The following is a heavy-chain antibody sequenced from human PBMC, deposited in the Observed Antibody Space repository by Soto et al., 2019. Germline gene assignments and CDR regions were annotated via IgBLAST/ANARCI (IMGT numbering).Heavy chain of an antibody. Sequence: GGSLRLSCAASGFTFSSYDMDWVRQAPGKGLEWLAVISYDGSNKFYADSVKGRFTISRDNSKNTLYLQMNSLRAEDTAVYYCARDGLTPLQPLDYWGQGTLVTVSS. V-gene: IGHV3-30-3*01. CDR2: ISYDGSNK. J-gene: IGHJ4*02. CDR1: GFTFSSYD. CDR3: ARDGLTPLQPLDY. D-gene: IGHD1-20*01.